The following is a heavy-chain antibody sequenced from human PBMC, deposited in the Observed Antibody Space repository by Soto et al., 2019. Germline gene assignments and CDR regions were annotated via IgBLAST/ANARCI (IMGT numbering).Heavy chain of an antibody. J-gene: IGHJ5*02. Sequence: SETLSLTCTVSGGSISSYYWSCIRHPPGNGLEWIGYISYSRSTNYNPSLKSRVTISVDTSKNQFSLKLSSVTAADTAVYYCARGAPDSNSSDWFDPWGQGTLVTVSS. D-gene: IGHD6-6*01. CDR3: ARGAPDSNSSDWFDP. CDR2: ISYSRST. V-gene: IGHV4-59*01. CDR1: GGSISSYY.